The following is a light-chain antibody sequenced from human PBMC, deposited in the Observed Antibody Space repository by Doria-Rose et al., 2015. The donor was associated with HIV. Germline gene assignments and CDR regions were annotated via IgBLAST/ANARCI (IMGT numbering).Light chain of an antibody. V-gene: IGKV1-NL1*01. CDR3: QQYYSTPQT. CDR1: QGIRNS. Sequence: DIRLTQSPSSLSASVGDRVTITCRASQGIRNSLAWFQQKPGKAPKLLVYAASTLESGVPSRFSGSGSGTDYTLTISSLQPEDFATYYCQQYYSTPQTFGQGTKLEIK. CDR2: AAS. J-gene: IGKJ2*01.